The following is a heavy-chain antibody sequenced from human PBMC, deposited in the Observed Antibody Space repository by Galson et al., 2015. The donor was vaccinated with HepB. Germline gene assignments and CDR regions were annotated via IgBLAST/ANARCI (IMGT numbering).Heavy chain of an antibody. J-gene: IGHJ6*02. D-gene: IGHD5-12*01. CDR2: INPSGGST. Sequence: SVKVSCKASGYTFTSYYMHWVRQAPGQGLEWMGIINPSGGSTSYAQKFQGRVTMTRDASASTVYMELSSLRSEDTAVYYCARDARGYSTAYYYYYGMDVWGQGTTVTVSS. CDR1: GYTFTSYY. CDR3: ARDARGYSTAYYYYYGMDV. V-gene: IGHV1-46*01.